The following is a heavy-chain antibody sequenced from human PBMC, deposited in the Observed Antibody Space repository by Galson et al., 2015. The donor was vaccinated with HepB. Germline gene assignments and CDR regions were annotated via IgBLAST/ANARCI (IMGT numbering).Heavy chain of an antibody. CDR1: GYTFTSYG. CDR3: ARIELGSYLYWYFDL. J-gene: IGHJ2*01. Sequence: SVKVSCKASGYTFTSYGISWVRQAPGQGLEWMGWISAYNGNTNYAQKLQGRVTMTTDTSTSTAYMELRSLRSDDTAVYYCARIELGSYLYWYFDLWGRGTLVTVSS. D-gene: IGHD3-10*01. CDR2: ISAYNGNT. V-gene: IGHV1-18*04.